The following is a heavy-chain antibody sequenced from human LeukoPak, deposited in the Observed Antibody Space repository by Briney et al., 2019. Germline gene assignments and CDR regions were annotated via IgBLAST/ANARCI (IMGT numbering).Heavy chain of an antibody. CDR3: AKNTVLRAIHYYFYMAV. CDR2: FSGSGASR. Sequence: GGALRLSCAASVFLFGDNSMTWVRQAPGKGLEWVSVFSGSGASRYYAAAVKRRYNISSDDSNVTLYLQMNSRRDEDTAMYFCAKNTVLRAIHYYFYMAVWGEGTTVTVSS. J-gene: IGHJ6*03. D-gene: IGHD2/OR15-2a*01. V-gene: IGHV3-23*01. CDR1: VFLFGDNS.